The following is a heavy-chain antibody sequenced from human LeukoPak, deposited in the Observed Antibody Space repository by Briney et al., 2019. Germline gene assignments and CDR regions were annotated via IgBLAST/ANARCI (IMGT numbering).Heavy chain of an antibody. Sequence: GASVTVSFTASGYTFTNYYVHWVRQAPGQGLEWMGIIKPSGGGTSYALKFQGRVTMTRDTSTSTAYMELSSLRSEDTAVYYCARDHFDSSGYYYLLGYFEHWGQGTLVTVSS. J-gene: IGHJ1*01. V-gene: IGHV1-46*01. CDR1: GYTFTNYY. D-gene: IGHD3-22*01. CDR2: IKPSGGGT. CDR3: ARDHFDSSGYYYLLGYFEH.